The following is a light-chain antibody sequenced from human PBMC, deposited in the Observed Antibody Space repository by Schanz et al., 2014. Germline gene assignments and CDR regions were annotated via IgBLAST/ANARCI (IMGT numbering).Light chain of an antibody. V-gene: IGLV2-14*01. CDR1: SSDIGAYDF. Sequence: QSALTQPASVSGSPGQSITISCTGTSSDIGAYDFVSWYQQHPGKAPKLMIYDVNNRPSGVSYRFSGSKSGNTASLTISGLQAEDEADYYCSSYAGKGTSALVFGGGTKLTVL. J-gene: IGLJ2*01. CDR2: DVN. CDR3: SSYAGKGTSALV.